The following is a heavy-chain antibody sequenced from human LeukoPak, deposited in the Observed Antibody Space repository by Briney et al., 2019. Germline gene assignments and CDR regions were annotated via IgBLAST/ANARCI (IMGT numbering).Heavy chain of an antibody. D-gene: IGHD5-12*01. CDR2: IIPIFGTA. J-gene: IGHJ4*02. Sequence: SVKVSCTASGYTFTSYFMHWVRQAPGQGLEWMGGIIPIFGTANYAQKFQGRVTITADESTSTAYMELSSLRSEDTAVYYCARDGREQWLRSWGQGTLVTVSS. CDR1: GYTFTSYF. CDR3: ARDGREQWLRS. V-gene: IGHV1-69*13.